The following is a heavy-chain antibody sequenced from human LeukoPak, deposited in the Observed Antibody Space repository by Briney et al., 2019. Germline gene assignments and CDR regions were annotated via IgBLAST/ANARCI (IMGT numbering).Heavy chain of an antibody. Sequence: SETLSLTCALYGGSFNDYYWSWIRQPPGKGLEWIGYIYYSGSTNYNPSLKSRVTISVDTSGNQFSLKLSSVTAADTAVYYCARHSRLLWFGEPPGWFDPWGQGTLVTVSS. CDR2: IYYSGST. D-gene: IGHD3-10*01. V-gene: IGHV4-59*08. CDR3: ARHSRLLWFGEPPGWFDP. CDR1: GGSFNDYY. J-gene: IGHJ5*02.